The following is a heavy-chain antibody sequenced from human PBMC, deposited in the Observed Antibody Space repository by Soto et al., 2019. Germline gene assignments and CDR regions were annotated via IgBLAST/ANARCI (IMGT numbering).Heavy chain of an antibody. V-gene: IGHV3-30-3*01. D-gene: IGHD6-6*01. Sequence: GGSLRLSCAASGFTFSSYAMHWVRQAPGKGLEWVAVISYDGSNKYYADSVKGRFTISRDNSKNTLYLQMNSLRAEDTAVYYCARDRWSSSSYYYYYGMDVWGQGTTVTVS. CDR2: ISYDGSNK. CDR3: ARDRWSSSSYYYYYGMDV. J-gene: IGHJ6*02. CDR1: GFTFSSYA.